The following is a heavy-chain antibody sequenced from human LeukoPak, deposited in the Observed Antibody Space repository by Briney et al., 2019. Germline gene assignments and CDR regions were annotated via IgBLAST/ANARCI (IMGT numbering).Heavy chain of an antibody. J-gene: IGHJ3*02. D-gene: IGHD4-17*01. CDR1: GGSISGFF. V-gene: IGHV4-59*08. CDR3: ARLAYGGEAFDI. CDR2: VYYTGGT. Sequence: SETLSLTCTVSGGSISGFFWGWVRQPPGKGLEYIAYVYYTGGTDYNPSLTSRVTISVDTSENKFSLEVNSVTAADTAVYYCARLAYGGEAFDIWGKGTLVTVSS.